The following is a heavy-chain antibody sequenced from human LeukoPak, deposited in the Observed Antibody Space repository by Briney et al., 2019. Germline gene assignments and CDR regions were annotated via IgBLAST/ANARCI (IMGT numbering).Heavy chain of an antibody. J-gene: IGHJ4*02. CDR3: ARLAIPKGYSSSWLEDY. D-gene: IGHD6-13*01. CDR2: ISWTSGSM. CDR1: GFTFDDYA. V-gene: IGHV3-9*01. Sequence: GGSLRLSCAASGFTFDDYAMNWVRQAPGKGLEWVLGISWTSGSMGYADSVKGRFTISRDNAKNSLYLQMNSLRAEDTAVYYCARLAIPKGYSSSWLEDYWGQGTLVTVSS.